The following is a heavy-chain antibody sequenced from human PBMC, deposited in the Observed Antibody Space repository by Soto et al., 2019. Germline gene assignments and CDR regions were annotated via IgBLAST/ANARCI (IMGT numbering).Heavy chain of an antibody. CDR3: PKSEVLES. CDR1: GYNFSSQW. V-gene: IGHV5-51*01. CDR2: VYPGDAET. J-gene: IGHJ3*02. Sequence: LGESLKISCKGSGYNFSSQWIAWVRQKPGKGLEWMGIVYPGDAETRYSPSFQGQVTMSADKSIDTAYLQWSSLKASDTAIYYCPKSEVLESWGQGTMVTVSS.